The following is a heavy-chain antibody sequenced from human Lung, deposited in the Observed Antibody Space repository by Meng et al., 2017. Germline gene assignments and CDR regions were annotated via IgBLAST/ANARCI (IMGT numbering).Heavy chain of an antibody. V-gene: IGHV1-46*03. CDR3: TISDYGNLDY. Sequence: QVQLVQSGAEVKKPGASVKVSCKASGYTFTSYYMHWVRQAPGQGLEWMGIIDPSGGSTDYAQKFQGRVTVTGDTSTSTVYMDLSSLRSEDTAVYYCTISDYGNLDYWGQGTLVTVSS. CDR2: IDPSGGST. J-gene: IGHJ4*02. CDR1: GYTFTSYY. D-gene: IGHD4-11*01.